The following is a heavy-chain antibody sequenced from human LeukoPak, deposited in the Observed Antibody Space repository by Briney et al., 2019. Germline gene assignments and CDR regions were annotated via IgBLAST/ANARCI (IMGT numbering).Heavy chain of an antibody. D-gene: IGHD3-22*01. CDR2: ISGSGGRT. J-gene: IGHJ3*02. V-gene: IGHV3-23*01. Sequence: PGGSLRLSCEASGFTFSTFAMIWVRQPPGKGLEWVSGISGSGGRTYYADSVKGRFNISRDNSKNTLHLQMNSLRAEDTAVYYCAKVPNYYDAPYAFDIWGQGTMVTVSS. CDR3: AKVPNYYDAPYAFDI. CDR1: GFTFSTFA.